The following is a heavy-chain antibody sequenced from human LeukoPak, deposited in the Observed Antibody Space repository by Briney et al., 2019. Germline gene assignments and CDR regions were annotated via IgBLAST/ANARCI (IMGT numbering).Heavy chain of an antibody. D-gene: IGHD6-6*01. CDR1: GYTFTGYY. Sequence: GASVKVSCKASGYTFTGYYMHWVRQAPGQGLEWMGWINPNSGGTNYAQKFQGRVTMTRDTSISTAYMELSRLRSDDTAVYYCARPTGRYSSSGMDVWGQGTTVTVSS. CDR3: ARPTGRYSSSGMDV. V-gene: IGHV1-2*02. J-gene: IGHJ6*02. CDR2: INPNSGGT.